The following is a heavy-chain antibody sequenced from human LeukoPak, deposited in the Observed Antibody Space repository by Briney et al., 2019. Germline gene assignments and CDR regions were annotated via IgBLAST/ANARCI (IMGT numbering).Heavy chain of an antibody. J-gene: IGHJ5*02. CDR3: ARGLKSEQQLGGINWFDP. D-gene: IGHD4-11*01. CDR2: INHSGST. Sequence: SETLSLTCAVYGGSFSGYYWSWIRQPPGKGLEWIGEINHSGSTNYNPSLKSRVTISVDTSKNQFSLKLNSVTAADTAVYYCARGLKSEQQLGGINWFDPWGQGTLVTVSS. V-gene: IGHV4-34*01. CDR1: GGSFSGYY.